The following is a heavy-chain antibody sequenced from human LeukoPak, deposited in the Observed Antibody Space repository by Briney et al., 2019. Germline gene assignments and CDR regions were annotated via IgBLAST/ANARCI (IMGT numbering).Heavy chain of an antibody. CDR3: AKGDTGGSYPFWGEFYFDY. D-gene: IGHD1-26*01. J-gene: IGHJ4*02. CDR2: ISSSGSTI. V-gene: IGHV3-48*03. CDR1: GFTFSSYE. Sequence: GGSLRLSCAASGFTFSSYEMNWVRQAPGKGLEWVSYISSSGSTIYYADSVKGRFTISRDNAKNSLYLQMNSLRAEDTAVYYCAKGDTGGSYPFWGEFYFDYWGQGTLVTVSS.